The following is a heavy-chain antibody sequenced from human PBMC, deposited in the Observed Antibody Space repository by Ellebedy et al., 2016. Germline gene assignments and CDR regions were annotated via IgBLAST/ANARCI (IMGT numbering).Heavy chain of an antibody. V-gene: IGHV4-61*01. CDR3: ARVGGSSSDY. D-gene: IGHD6-6*01. J-gene: IGHJ4*02. CDR1: GGSVSSGSYY. Sequence: SETLSLTXTVSGGSVSSGSYYWSWIRQPPGKGLEWIGYIYYSGSTNYNPSLKSRVTISVDTSKNQFSLKLSSVTAADTAVYYCARVGGSSSDYWGQGTLVTVSS. CDR2: IYYSGST.